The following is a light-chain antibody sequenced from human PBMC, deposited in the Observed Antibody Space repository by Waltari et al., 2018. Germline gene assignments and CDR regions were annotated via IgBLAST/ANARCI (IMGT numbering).Light chain of an antibody. CDR2: AAS. J-gene: IGKJ2*03. CDR3: QQYGISLYS. CDR1: QSVKNNY. V-gene: IGKV3-20*01. Sequence: EIVLTQSPGTLSLSPGERATLPCRASQSVKNNYLAWYQQKPGRAPRLLIYAASGRATGIPDRFSGSGSGTDFTLTISRLEPEDFAVYYCQQYGISLYSFGQGTKLEI.